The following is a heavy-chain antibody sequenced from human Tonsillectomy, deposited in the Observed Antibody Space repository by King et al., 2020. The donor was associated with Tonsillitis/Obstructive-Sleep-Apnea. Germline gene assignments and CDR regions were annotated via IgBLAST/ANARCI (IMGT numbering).Heavy chain of an antibody. CDR3: ARASWGEWLLMFYFDY. CDR1: GGSFSGYY. D-gene: IGHD3-3*01. CDR2: INHSGST. V-gene: IGHV4-34*01. J-gene: IGHJ4*02. Sequence: HVQLQQWGAGLLKPSETLSLSCAVYGGSFSGYYWSWIRQPPGKGLDGIGEINHSGSTDYNPSLKSRVTITVDTSKSQFSLQLSSVTAADTAVYYCARASWGEWLLMFYFDYWGQGTLVTVSS.